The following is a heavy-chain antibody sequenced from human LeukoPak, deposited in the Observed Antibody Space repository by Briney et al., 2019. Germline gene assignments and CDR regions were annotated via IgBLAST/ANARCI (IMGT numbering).Heavy chain of an antibody. D-gene: IGHD3-10*01. J-gene: IGHJ6*02. V-gene: IGHV3-23*01. Sequence: GGSLRLSCAASGFSFGNYAMSWVRQAPGEGLDWVSTISDSGRDAYYADSVKGRFTISRDNSKNTLYLQMTSLRVEDTATYYCAKVPYSDYGSGRPPFMDVWGQGTTVAVSS. CDR3: AKVPYSDYGSGRPPFMDV. CDR1: GFSFGNYA. CDR2: ISDSGRDA.